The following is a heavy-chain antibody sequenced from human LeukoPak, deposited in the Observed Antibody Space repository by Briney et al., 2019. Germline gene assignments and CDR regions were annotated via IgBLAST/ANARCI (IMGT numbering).Heavy chain of an antibody. D-gene: IGHD2-15*01. J-gene: IGHJ4*02. V-gene: IGHV3-21*01. CDR3: ARQRPAIVVVVAATLDY. CDR2: ISSSSSYI. Sequence: GGSLRLSCAASGFTFSSYSMNWVRQAPGKGLEWVSSISSSSSYIYYADSVKGRFTISRDNAKNSLYLQMNSLRAEDTAVYYCARQRPAIVVVVAATLDYWGQGTIVTVSS. CDR1: GFTFSSYS.